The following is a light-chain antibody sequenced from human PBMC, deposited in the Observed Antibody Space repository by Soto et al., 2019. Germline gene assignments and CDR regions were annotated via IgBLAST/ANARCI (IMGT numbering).Light chain of an antibody. Sequence: EIVMTQSPATLSVSPGERATLSCRASQSVSNNLAWYQKKAGQAPRLLIYGASTRATGSPARFSGSGSGTEFTLTISSLQSEDFAFYYCQQYNNWWTFGQGTRVDIK. CDR1: QSVSNN. V-gene: IGKV3-15*01. CDR2: GAS. CDR3: QQYNNWWT. J-gene: IGKJ1*01.